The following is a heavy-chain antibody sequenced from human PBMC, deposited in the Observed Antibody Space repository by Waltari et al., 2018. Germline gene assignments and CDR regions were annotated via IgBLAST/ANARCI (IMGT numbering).Heavy chain of an antibody. V-gene: IGHV4-4*02. J-gene: IGHJ4*02. D-gene: IGHD2-15*01. CDR1: W. CDR3: ARDRGRGLYLDS. CDR2: LHGSGRA. Sequence: WWRWGGQSPGKVLEWIGQLHGSGRANYNPAFGSGVSGSMDTSNNQFSLKVTSATAADTAVYYCARDRGRGLYLDSWGQGILVTVSP.